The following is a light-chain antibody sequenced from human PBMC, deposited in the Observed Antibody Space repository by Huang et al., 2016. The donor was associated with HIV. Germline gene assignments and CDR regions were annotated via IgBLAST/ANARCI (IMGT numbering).Light chain of an antibody. CDR3: QESYSTPWT. CDR1: QNIKTY. V-gene: IGKV1-39*01. J-gene: IGKJ1*01. CDR2: AAS. Sequence: DIQMTQSPSSLSASVGERVTITFRTRQNIKTYLNWDQHKPGKAPGLLIYAASSWRSGVPSRFSASGSGTEFTFTISSLQSDDFATYYCQESYSTPWTFGQGTKVEIK.